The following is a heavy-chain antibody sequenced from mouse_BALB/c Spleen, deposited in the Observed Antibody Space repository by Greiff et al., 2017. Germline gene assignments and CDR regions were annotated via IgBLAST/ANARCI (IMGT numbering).Heavy chain of an antibody. Sequence: EVMLVESGGGLVQPGGSLRLSCATSGFTFSDFYMEWVRQPPGKRLEWIAASRNKANDYTTEYSASVKGRFIVSRDTSQSILYLQMNALRAEDTAIYYCAREGYDGAWFAYWGQGTLVTVSA. V-gene: IGHV7-1*02. CDR3: AREGYDGAWFAY. CDR1: GFTFSDFY. CDR2: SRNKANDYTT. J-gene: IGHJ3*01. D-gene: IGHD2-2*01.